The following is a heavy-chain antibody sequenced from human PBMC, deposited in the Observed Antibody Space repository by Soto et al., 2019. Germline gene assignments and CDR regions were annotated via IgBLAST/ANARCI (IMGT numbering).Heavy chain of an antibody. V-gene: IGHV3-30*18. CDR1: GFTFSSYG. Sequence: GGSLRLSCAASGFTFSSYGMHWVRQAPGKGLEWVAVISYDGSNKYYADSVKGRFTISRDNSKNTLYLQMNSLRAEDTAVYYCAKGVYSSGWFHDAFDIWGQGTMVTVS. CDR2: ISYDGSNK. CDR3: AKGVYSSGWFHDAFDI. D-gene: IGHD6-19*01. J-gene: IGHJ3*02.